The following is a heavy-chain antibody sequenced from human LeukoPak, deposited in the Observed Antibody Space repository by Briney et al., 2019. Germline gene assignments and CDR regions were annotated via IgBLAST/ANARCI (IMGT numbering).Heavy chain of an antibody. CDR3: ARVPLIDDLPSSFDY. CDR2: INHSGST. V-gene: IGHV4-34*01. J-gene: IGHJ4*02. CDR1: GGSISSYY. Sequence: SETLSLTCTVSGGSISSYYWSWIRQPPGKGLEWIGEINHSGSTNYNPSLKSRVTISVDTSKNQFSLKLSSVTAADTAVYYCARVPLIDDLPSSFDYWGQGTLVTVSS. D-gene: IGHD3-3*01.